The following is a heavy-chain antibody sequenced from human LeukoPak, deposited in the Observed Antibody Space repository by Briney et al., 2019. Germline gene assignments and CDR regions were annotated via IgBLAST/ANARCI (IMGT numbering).Heavy chain of an antibody. D-gene: IGHD3-10*01. V-gene: IGHV1-69*13. Sequence: SVKVSCKASGGTFSSYGINWVRQAPGQGLEWMGGIIPIFGTADYAQKFQGRVTITADESTSTAYMELSSLRSEDTAVYHCARDRNYGSGILVGRYFDYWGQGTLVTVSS. J-gene: IGHJ4*02. CDR1: GGTFSSYG. CDR2: IIPIFGTA. CDR3: ARDRNYGSGILVGRYFDY.